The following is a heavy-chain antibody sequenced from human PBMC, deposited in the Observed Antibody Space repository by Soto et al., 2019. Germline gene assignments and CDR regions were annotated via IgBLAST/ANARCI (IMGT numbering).Heavy chain of an antibody. CDR3: ARSIVVVTALDY. CDR1: GGTFSSYA. Sequence: SVKVSCKASGGTFSSYAISWVRQAPGQGLEWMGGIIASFGTANYAQKFQGRVTITRDTSASTAYMELSSLRSEDTAVYYCARSIVVVTALDYWGQGTLVTVSS. D-gene: IGHD2-21*02. J-gene: IGHJ4*02. CDR2: IIASFGTA. V-gene: IGHV1-69*05.